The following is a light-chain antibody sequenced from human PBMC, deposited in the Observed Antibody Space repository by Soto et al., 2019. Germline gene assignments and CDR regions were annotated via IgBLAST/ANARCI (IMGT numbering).Light chain of an antibody. CDR2: VAS. CDR1: QSISSY. J-gene: IGKJ4*01. V-gene: IGKV1-39*01. Sequence: IQLTQFPSSLSASVGDSVTITCRASQSISSYLNWYQQKPGEAPKLLIFVASNLRSGVPSRFSGSGSGTDFTLTISSLQPEDFATYYCQQSYYTPLLTFGGGTKV. CDR3: QQSYYTPLLT.